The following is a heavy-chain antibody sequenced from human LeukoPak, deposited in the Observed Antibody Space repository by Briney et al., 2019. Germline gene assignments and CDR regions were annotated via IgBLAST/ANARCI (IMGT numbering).Heavy chain of an antibody. Sequence: GGSLRLSCAASGFTFSIYSMNWVRQAPGKGPEWVSYISSSGRYIDYADSVKGRFTISRDNAKNSLFLQMSSLRAEDTAVYYCARAGDPDYWGQGTLVTVSP. J-gene: IGHJ4*02. CDR3: ARAGDPDY. CDR1: GFTFSIYS. D-gene: IGHD3-10*01. V-gene: IGHV3-21*01. CDR2: ISSSGRYI.